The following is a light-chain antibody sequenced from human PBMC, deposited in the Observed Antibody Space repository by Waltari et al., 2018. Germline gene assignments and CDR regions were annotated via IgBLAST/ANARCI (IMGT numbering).Light chain of an antibody. CDR2: QDR. J-gene: IGLJ2*01. Sequence: SYELTQPPSVSVSPGQTAKITCSGDTLPKQYAYWYQQKPGQAPVVVIFQDRQRPSGSPGRFYGPSAGTTATLTISGVQAEDEADYHCQSADSTNTYVIFGGGTKLTVL. V-gene: IGLV3-25*03. CDR1: TLPKQY. CDR3: QSADSTNTYVI.